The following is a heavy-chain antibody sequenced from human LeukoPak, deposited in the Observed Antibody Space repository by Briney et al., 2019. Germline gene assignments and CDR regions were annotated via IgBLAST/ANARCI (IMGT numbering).Heavy chain of an antibody. CDR1: GGSISSNSYY. J-gene: IGHJ3*02. CDR3: AGNNGGAAFDI. D-gene: IGHD2-8*01. V-gene: IGHV4-39*07. Sequence: PSETLSLTCTVSGGSISSNSYYWGWIRQPPGKGLEWIGSIYYSGSTSYNPSLKSRVTISVDTSKNQFSLKLSSVTAADTAVYYCAGNNGGAAFDIWGQGTMVTVSS. CDR2: IYYSGST.